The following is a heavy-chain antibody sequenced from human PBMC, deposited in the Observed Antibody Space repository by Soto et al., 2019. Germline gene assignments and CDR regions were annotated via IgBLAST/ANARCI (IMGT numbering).Heavy chain of an antibody. V-gene: IGHV4-39*01. D-gene: IGHD2-2*01. CDR3: ARTLGYCSSTSCYYTSRLYYYYYMDV. Sequence: SETLSLTCTVPGGSISSSSYYWGWIRQPPGKGLEWIGSIYYSGSTYYNPSLKSRVTISVDTSKNQFSLKLSSVTAADTAVYYCARTLGYCSSTSCYYTSRLYYYYYMDVWGKGTTVTVSS. CDR1: GGSISSSSYY. CDR2: IYYSGST. J-gene: IGHJ6*03.